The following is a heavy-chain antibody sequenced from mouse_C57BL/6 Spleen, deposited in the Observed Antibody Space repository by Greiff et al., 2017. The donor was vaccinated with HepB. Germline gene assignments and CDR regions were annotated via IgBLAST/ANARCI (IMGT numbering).Heavy chain of an antibody. D-gene: IGHD2-4*01. J-gene: IGHJ4*01. CDR2: INPNNGGT. CDR1: GYTFTDYY. Sequence: EVQLQQSGPELVKPGASVKISCKASGYTFTDYYMNWVKQSHGKSLEWIGDINPNNGGTSYNQKFKGKATLTVDKSSSTASMELRSLTSEDSAVNYCARGDYDYDEGYYYAMDYWGQGTSVTVSS. CDR3: ARGDYDYDEGYYYAMDY. V-gene: IGHV1-26*01.